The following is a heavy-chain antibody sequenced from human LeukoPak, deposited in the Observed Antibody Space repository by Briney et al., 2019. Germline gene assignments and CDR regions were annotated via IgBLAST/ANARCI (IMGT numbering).Heavy chain of an antibody. J-gene: IGHJ4*02. V-gene: IGHV4-59*12. CDR3: ARDEGIAAFDY. CDR2: RAHSGAI. Sequence: SETLSLTCIVSGDSISRYSWNWIRQSPRRGLEWIGFRAHSGAISYKSSLESRVTISVDTSKSQLSLRLSSVTAADTAVYYCARDEGIAAFDYWGQGTLVTVSS. CDR1: GDSISRYS. D-gene: IGHD6-25*01.